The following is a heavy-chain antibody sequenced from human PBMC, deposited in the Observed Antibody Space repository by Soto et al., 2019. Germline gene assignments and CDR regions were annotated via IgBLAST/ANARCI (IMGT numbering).Heavy chain of an antibody. D-gene: IGHD5-12*01. CDR2: MNPNSGNT. Sequence: ASVKVSCKASGYTFTSYDINWVRQATGQGLEWMGWMNPNSGNTGYAQKFQGRVTMTRNTSISTAYMELSSLRAEDTAGYYCARGGYSGYDYYDYYYGMDVWGQGTTVTVSS. CDR3: ARGGYSGYDYYDYYYGMDV. J-gene: IGHJ6*02. CDR1: GYTFTSYD. V-gene: IGHV1-8*01.